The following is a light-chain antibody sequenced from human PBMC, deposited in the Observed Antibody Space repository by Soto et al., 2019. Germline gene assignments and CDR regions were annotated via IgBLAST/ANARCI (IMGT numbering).Light chain of an antibody. Sequence: DLQMTQSPSSVSAAVGDGVTITCRASQDISSRLAWYQQKPGKAPKLLIYVASSLQSGVPSRFSGSGSGTDFTLTISSLQPEDFATYYCQQTNSVPFTFGQGTRLEIE. V-gene: IGKV1-12*01. CDR1: QDISSR. CDR3: QQTNSVPFT. CDR2: VAS. J-gene: IGKJ5*01.